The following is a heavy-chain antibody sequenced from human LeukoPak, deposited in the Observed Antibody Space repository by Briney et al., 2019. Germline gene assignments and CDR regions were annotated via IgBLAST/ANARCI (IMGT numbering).Heavy chain of an antibody. Sequence: PGGSLRLSCAASGFTFSNAWMSWVRQAPGKGLEWVGRIKSKTDGGTTDYAAPVKGRFTISRDDSKNTLYLQMNSLKTEDTAVYYCTTPGVTMIVVATGWFDPWGQGTLVTVSS. J-gene: IGHJ5*02. CDR1: GFTFSNAW. V-gene: IGHV3-15*01. D-gene: IGHD3-22*01. CDR2: IKSKTDGGTT. CDR3: TTPGVTMIVVATGWFDP.